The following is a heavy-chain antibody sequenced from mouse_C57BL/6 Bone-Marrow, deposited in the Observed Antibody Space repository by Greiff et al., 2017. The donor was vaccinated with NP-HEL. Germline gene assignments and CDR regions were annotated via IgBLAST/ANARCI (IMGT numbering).Heavy chain of an antibody. J-gene: IGHJ3*01. CDR1: GFTFSSYA. D-gene: IGHD2-4*01. CDR3: TRDDYDVESWAY. Sequence: EVQGVESGEGLVKPGGSLKLSCAASGFTFSSYAMSWVRQTPEKRLEWVAYISSGGDYIYYADTVKGRFTISRDNARNTLYLQMSSLKSEDTAMYYCTRDDYDVESWAYWGQGTLVTVSA. CDR2: ISSGGDYI. V-gene: IGHV5-9-1*02.